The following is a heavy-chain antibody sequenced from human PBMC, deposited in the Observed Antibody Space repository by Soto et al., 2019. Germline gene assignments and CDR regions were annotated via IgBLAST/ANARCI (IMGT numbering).Heavy chain of an antibody. CDR2: IYHSGST. D-gene: IGHD1-26*01. CDR3: ARVSGSYYYGMDV. CDR1: GGSISSSNW. J-gene: IGHJ6*02. Sequence: QVQLQESGPGLVKPSGTLSLTCAVSGGSISSSNWWSWVRKPPGKGLEWIGEIYHSGSTNYNPSLKSRVNISVDKSKNQFSLKLSSVTAADTAVYYCARVSGSYYYGMDVWGQGTTVTVSS. V-gene: IGHV4-4*02.